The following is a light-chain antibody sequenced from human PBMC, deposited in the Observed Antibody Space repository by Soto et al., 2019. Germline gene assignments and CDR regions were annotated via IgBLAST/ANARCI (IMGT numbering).Light chain of an antibody. J-gene: IGKJ1*01. Sequence: EIVLTQSPGTLSLSPGERATLSCRASQSIRSNYVAWYQQKPGQGPRLLIYGASSRATGIPDRFSGSGSGTDFTLIISRLEPGDFAMYYCQQYGSSPRTFGQGTKVDIK. V-gene: IGKV3-20*01. CDR1: QSIRSNY. CDR3: QQYGSSPRT. CDR2: GAS.